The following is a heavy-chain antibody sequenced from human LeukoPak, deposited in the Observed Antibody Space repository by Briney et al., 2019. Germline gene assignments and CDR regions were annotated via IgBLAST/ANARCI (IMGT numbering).Heavy chain of an antibody. V-gene: IGHV4-31*03. CDR3: ARETMIVNHCIDY. D-gene: IGHD3-22*01. CDR1: GGSISSGGYY. Sequence: PSETLSLTCTVSGGSISSGGYYWSWIRQHPGKGLEWIGYIYYSGSTYYNPSLKSRVTISVDTSKNQFSLKLSSVTAADTAVYYCARETMIVNHCIDYWGQGTLVTVSS. CDR2: IYYSGST. J-gene: IGHJ4*02.